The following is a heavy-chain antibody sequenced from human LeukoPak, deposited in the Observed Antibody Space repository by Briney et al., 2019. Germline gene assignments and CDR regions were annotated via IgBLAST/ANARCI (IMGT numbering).Heavy chain of an antibody. V-gene: IGHV3-48*04. Sequence: GGSLRLSCAASGFTFGSYSMTWVRQAPGKGLEWVSYISSSGSTIYYADSVKGRFTISRDNAKNSLYLQMNSLRAEDTAVYYCARGLLLWFGEFTDFDYWGQGTLVTVSS. CDR3: ARGLLLWFGEFTDFDY. CDR2: ISSSGSTI. J-gene: IGHJ4*02. D-gene: IGHD3-10*01. CDR1: GFTFGSYS.